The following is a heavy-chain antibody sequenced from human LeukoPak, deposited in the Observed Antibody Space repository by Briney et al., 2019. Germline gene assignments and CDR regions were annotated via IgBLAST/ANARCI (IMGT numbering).Heavy chain of an antibody. J-gene: IGHJ3*01. D-gene: IGHD4-23*01. V-gene: IGHV4-59*02. CDR1: GGSVSSYH. Sequence: SETLSLTCTVSGGSVSSYHCGWIRQPPEKGLEWIGHISYSGSTNYNPSLKSRVTISVDTSKNQFSLRLSSVTAADTAVYYCVRSGGLWGQGTMVTVSS. CDR3: VRSGGL. CDR2: ISYSGST.